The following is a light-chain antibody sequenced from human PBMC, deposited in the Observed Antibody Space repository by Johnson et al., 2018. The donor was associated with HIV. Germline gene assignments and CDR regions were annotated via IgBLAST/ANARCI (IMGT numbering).Light chain of an antibody. V-gene: IGLV1-51*01. CDR3: GVWDASLSPHYV. J-gene: IGLJ1*01. CDR1: SSNIGNNY. CDR2: DNN. Sequence: QPVLTQPPSVSAAPGQKVTISCSGSSSNIGNNYVSWYQQIPGTAPKLLIYDNNKRPSGIPDRFSGSKSGTSATLGITGLPTGDEADYYCGVWDASLSPHYVFGTGTTITVL.